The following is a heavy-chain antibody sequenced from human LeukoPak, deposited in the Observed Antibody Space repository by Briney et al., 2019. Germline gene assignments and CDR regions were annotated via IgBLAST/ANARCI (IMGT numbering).Heavy chain of an antibody. J-gene: IGHJ4*02. V-gene: IGHV4-4*07. CDR3: ERDLSGITGTTGYFDY. CDR2: IYTSGST. D-gene: IGHD1-7*01. CDR1: GGSISSYY. Sequence: SETLSLTCTVSGGSISSYYWSWIRQPAGKGLEWIGRIYTSGSTNYNPSLKSRVTISVDKSKNQFSLKLSSVTAADTAVYYCERDLSGITGTTGYFDYWGQGTLVTVSS.